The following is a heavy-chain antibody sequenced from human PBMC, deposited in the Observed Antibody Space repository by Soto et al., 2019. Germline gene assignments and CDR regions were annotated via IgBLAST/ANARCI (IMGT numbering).Heavy chain of an antibody. J-gene: IGHJ4*02. Sequence: EVQLLESGGDLVQPGGSLRLSCAASGFTFSTYAMSWVRLPPGKGLEWVSTISGSGDRTNYADSVKGRFTVSRDNSKNTLYLQMNSLRAEDTAVYFGAKGTHDYGDYGGDYWGQGTLVTVSS. CDR2: ISGSGDRT. V-gene: IGHV3-23*01. CDR1: GFTFSTYA. CDR3: AKGTHDYGDYGGDY. D-gene: IGHD4-17*01.